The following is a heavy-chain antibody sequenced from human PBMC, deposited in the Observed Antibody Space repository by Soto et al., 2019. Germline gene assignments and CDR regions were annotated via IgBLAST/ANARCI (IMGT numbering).Heavy chain of an antibody. CDR3: ARFRRDGYNLDY. V-gene: IGHV3-21*01. Sequence: EVQLVESGGGLVRRGGSLRLSCAASGFTFSSYSMNWVRQAPGKGLEWVSSISSSTSYMYYADSVKGRFTISRDNARNSLYLQMNSLRAEDTAVYYCARFRRDGYNLDYWGQGTLVTVSS. D-gene: IGHD5-12*01. J-gene: IGHJ4*02. CDR2: ISSSTSYM. CDR1: GFTFSSYS.